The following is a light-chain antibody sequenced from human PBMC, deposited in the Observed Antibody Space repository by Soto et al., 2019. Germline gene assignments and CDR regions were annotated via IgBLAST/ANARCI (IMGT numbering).Light chain of an antibody. Sequence: QSALTQSASVSGSPGQSITISCTGTSSDVGAYNYVSWYQQHPGNAPKLIIYDVSNRPSGVSNRFSGSKSGNTASLTISARQAEDEADYYCSSFTSSRTRVFGTWTKLTVL. CDR3: SSFTSSRTRV. V-gene: IGLV2-14*01. CDR1: SSDVGAYNY. CDR2: DVS. J-gene: IGLJ1*01.